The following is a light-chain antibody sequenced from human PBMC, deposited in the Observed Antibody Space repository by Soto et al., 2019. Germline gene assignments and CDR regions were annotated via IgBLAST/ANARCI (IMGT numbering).Light chain of an antibody. V-gene: IGKV3-11*01. Sequence: EIVLTQSPATLSLSPGERATLSCRASQSISNYLAWYQHKPGQAPRLLIYDASNRATATPPRFSGSGSGTDFTLTISSLEPEDFATYYCQQYDNLPGTFGQGTKVEIK. J-gene: IGKJ1*01. CDR1: QSISNY. CDR3: QQYDNLPGT. CDR2: DAS.